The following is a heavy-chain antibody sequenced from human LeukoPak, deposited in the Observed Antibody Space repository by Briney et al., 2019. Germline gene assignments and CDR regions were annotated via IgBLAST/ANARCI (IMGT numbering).Heavy chain of an antibody. D-gene: IGHD6-19*01. Sequence: ASVKVSCKASGYTFTAFAMHWVRQAPGQGLDWMGWINPGNGNTRYSPKFQGRVTITRDTSASTTYMELSSLRSEDTAVYYCATSPGQWLYNWFDPWGQETLVTVSS. J-gene: IGHJ5*02. CDR1: GYTFTAFA. CDR2: INPGNGNT. CDR3: ATSPGQWLYNWFDP. V-gene: IGHV1-3*01.